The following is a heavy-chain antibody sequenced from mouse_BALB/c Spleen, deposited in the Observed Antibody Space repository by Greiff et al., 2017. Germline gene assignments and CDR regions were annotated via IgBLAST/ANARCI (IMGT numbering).Heavy chain of an antibody. CDR3: KYYYGSSYSY. D-gene: IGHD1-1*01. V-gene: IGHV14-4*02. J-gene: IGHJ2*01. CDR1: GFNIKDYY. CDR2: IDPENGDT. Sequence: EVQLQQSGAELVRSGASVKLSCTASGFNIKDYYMHWVKQRPEQGLEWIGWIDPENGDTEYAPKFQGKATMTADTSSNTAYLQLSSLTSEDTAVYYCKYYYGSSYSYWGQGTTLTVSS.